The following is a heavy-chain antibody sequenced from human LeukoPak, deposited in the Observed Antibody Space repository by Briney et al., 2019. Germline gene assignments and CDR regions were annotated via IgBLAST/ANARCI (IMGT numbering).Heavy chain of an antibody. CDR1: GGSINNYF. J-gene: IGHJ4*02. D-gene: IGHD2-2*01. V-gene: IGHV4-59*01. CDR2: TSHSGGT. Sequence: SETLSLTCTVSGGSINNYFWYWIRQPPGKGLEWIGYTSHSGGTNYNPSLKSRVTMSLDTSKNQFSLNLGSVTAADTAVYYCARRPAARLTFDYWGRGTLVTVSS. CDR3: ARRPAARLTFDY.